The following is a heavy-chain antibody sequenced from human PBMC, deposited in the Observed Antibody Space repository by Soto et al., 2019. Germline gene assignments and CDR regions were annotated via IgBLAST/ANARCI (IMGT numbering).Heavy chain of an antibody. V-gene: IGHV4-61*01. D-gene: IGHD1-26*01. Sequence: QVQLQESGPKLVKPSETLSLTCSVSGGSVSSQTHFWSWIRQAPGKGLEWIGYVYYSAITNSNPSLKSPVTTSADTSHNQIFLSLTSVTAADTAVYYCAREDMSGTYYFDSWGQGTLVTVSS. CDR3: AREDMSGTYYFDS. J-gene: IGHJ4*02. CDR2: VYYSAIT. CDR1: GGSVSSQTHF.